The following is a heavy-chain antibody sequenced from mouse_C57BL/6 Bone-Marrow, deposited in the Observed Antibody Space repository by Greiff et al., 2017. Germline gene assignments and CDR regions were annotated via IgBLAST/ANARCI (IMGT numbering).Heavy chain of an antibody. J-gene: IGHJ3*01. D-gene: IGHD1-1*01. CDR3: ARGSSYGFAY. CDR2: IDPSDSYT. V-gene: IGHV1-69*01. CDR1: GYTFTSYW. Sequence: QVQLQQPGAELVMPGASVKLSCKASGYTFTSYWMPWVKQRPGQGLEWIGEIDPSDSYTNYNQKFKGKSTLTVDKSSSTAYMQLSSLTSEDSAVYYCARGSSYGFAYWGQGTLVTVSA.